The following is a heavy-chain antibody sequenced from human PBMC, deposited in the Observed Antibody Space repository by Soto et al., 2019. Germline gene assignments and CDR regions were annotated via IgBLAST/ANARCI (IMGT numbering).Heavy chain of an antibody. CDR1: GFSLSTNGMG. CDR2: IYWDDDK. D-gene: IGHD5-12*01. V-gene: IGHV2-5*02. J-gene: IGHJ4*02. CDR3: ARLTRGVYDLDRLWEKFDY. Sequence: QITVKESGLTLVKPTQTLTLTCTFSGFSLSTNGMGVGWIRQSPGKALEWLALIYWDDDKRYSPSLRSRLPITQDTSKNQVDLTTTNMDPVDTATYSCARLTRGVYDLDRLWEKFDYWGQGTLVTVSS.